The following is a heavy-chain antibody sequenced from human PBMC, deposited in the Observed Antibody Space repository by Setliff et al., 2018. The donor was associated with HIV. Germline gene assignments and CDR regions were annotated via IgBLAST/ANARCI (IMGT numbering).Heavy chain of an antibody. CDR1: DSYDSISSNNYY. CDR3: ARHYNYDNGGYYNLYYFDS. J-gene: IGHJ4*02. Sequence: SETLSLTCTVSDSYDSISSNNYYRGWIRQPPGKGLEWIGRIFHSGSTYYAPSLQSRVTISIDKARDQFSQKLSSVTAADTAVYFCARHYNYDNGGYYNLYYFDSWGPGTLVTVSS. D-gene: IGHD3-22*01. V-gene: IGHV4-39*01. CDR2: IFHSGST.